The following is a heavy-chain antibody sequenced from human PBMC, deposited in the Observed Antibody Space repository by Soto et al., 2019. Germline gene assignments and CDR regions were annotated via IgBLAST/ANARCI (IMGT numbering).Heavy chain of an antibody. CDR2: INAGNGNT. CDR3: ARVPYSSSIEPT. D-gene: IGHD6-6*01. Sequence: VRQAPGQRLEWMGWINAGNGNTKYAQKFQGRVTITTDTSTSTAYMELSSLRSEDTAVYYCARVPYSSSIEPTWGQGTLVTVSS. J-gene: IGHJ5*02. V-gene: IGHV1-3*01.